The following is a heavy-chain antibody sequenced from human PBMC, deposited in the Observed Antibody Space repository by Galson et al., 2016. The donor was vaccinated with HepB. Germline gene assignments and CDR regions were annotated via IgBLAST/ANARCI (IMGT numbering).Heavy chain of an antibody. V-gene: IGHV3-53*01. CDR2: IYSGGAI. D-gene: IGHD6-13*01. CDR1: GFIVSSHY. CDR3: ARDPGRIASAGHLDS. J-gene: IGHJ5*01. Sequence: SLRLSCAGSGFIVSSHYMNWVRQTPGKGLEWVAIIYSGGAIYYADSAKGRFTISRDNPNNTVYLQMNSLRGEDTAVYYCARDPGRIASAGHLDSWVQGTLVTVSS.